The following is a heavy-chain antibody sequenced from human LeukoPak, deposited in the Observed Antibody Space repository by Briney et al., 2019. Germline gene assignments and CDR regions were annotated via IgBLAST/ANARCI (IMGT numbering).Heavy chain of an antibody. CDR1: GGSISRTNW. V-gene: IGHV4-4*02. CDR3: SRESGAFSPFGY. D-gene: IGHD1-26*01. CDR2: ISLSGHT. Sequence: SETLSLTCDVSGGSISRTNWWSWVRQPPGQGLEWIGEISLSGHTNYNPSLQSRVTMSLDESKNQVSLDLASVTDAYTAVYYCSRESGAFSPFGYWGQGTLVTVHS. J-gene: IGHJ4*02.